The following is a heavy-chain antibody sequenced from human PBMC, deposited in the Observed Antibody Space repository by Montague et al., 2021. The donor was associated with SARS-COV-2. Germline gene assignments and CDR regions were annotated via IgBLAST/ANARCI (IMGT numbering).Heavy chain of an antibody. D-gene: IGHD2-2*02. V-gene: IGHV4-34*01. J-gene: IGHJ6*03. CDR1: GGSFSPYY. Sequence: SETLSLTCAVSGGSFSPYYWSWIRQPPGKGLEWIGEISQGGNTKYNPSLQSRVSISLDMSRNQFSLKVSSVTAADTAIYYCARLGDGIVPSPILGLGPYYSFYYMDVWGKGTTVTVSS. CDR3: ARLGDGIVPSPILGLGPYYSFYYMDV. CDR2: ISQGGNT.